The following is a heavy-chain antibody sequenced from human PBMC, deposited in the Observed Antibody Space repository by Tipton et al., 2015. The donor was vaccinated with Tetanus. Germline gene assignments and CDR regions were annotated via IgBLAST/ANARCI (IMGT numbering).Heavy chain of an antibody. V-gene: IGHV1-2*06. D-gene: IGHD6-19*01. CDR2: INPNSGGT. CDR1: GYTFTGYY. J-gene: IGHJ4*02. Sequence: QLVQSGAEVKKPGAPVKVSCKASGYTFTGYYMHWVRQAPGQGLEWMGRINPNSGGTNYAQKFQGRVTMTRDTSISTAYMELSRLRSDDTAVYYCAREFHSSGWYSAYYFDYWGQGTLVTVSS. CDR3: AREFHSSGWYSAYYFDY.